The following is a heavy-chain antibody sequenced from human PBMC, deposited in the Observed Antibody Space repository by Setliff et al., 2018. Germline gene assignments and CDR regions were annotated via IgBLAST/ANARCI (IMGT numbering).Heavy chain of an antibody. V-gene: IGHV3-7*01. J-gene: IGHJ6*03. CDR3: ARNGDVDTGFLGYYYYYYMDV. D-gene: IGHD5-18*01. CDR2: IKQDGSEK. Sequence: GGSLRLSCAASGFTFSSYWMSWVRQAPGKGLEWVANIKQDGSEKYYADSGKGRFTISRDNAKNSLYLQMNSLRAEDTAVYYCARNGDVDTGFLGYYYYYYMDVWGKGTTVTVSS. CDR1: GFTFSSYW.